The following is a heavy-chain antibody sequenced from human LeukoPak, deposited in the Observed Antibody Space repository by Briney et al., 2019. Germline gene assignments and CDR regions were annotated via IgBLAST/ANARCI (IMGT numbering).Heavy chain of an antibody. CDR1: GFTFSAYG. CDR2: ISNDGSNE. CDR3: GKAEAGTYYFDY. V-gene: IGHV3-30*18. J-gene: IGHJ4*02. Sequence: GRSLRLSCAASGFTFSAYGMHWVRRAPGKGLEWVAGISNDGSNEYYGDSVKGRLTISRDNSKNTLYLQMSSLRVEDTAVYYCGKAEAGTYYFDYWGQGTLVTVSS. D-gene: IGHD6-19*01.